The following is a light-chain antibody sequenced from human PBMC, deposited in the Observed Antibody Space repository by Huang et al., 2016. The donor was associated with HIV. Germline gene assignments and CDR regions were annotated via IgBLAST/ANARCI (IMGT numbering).Light chain of an antibody. Sequence: DIQMTQSPSSLSASVGDRVTITCRASQSISSYLNWNQQKPGKAPKLLIDAASSLPSGGPSRFIGSGSGTDFTLTISSLQPEDFATYYCQQSYSTPPWTFGQGTKVEIK. CDR2: AAS. J-gene: IGKJ1*01. CDR1: QSISSY. V-gene: IGKV1-39*01. CDR3: QQSYSTPPWT.